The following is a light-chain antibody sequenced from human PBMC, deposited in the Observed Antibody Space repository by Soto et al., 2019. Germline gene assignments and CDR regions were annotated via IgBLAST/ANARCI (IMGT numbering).Light chain of an antibody. CDR2: AAS. J-gene: IGKJ4*01. V-gene: IGKV1-8*01. CDR3: EQYDKSIT. CDR1: QGISSY. Sequence: AIRMTQSPSSLSASTGDRVTITCRASQGISSYLAWYQQKPGKAPKLLIYAASSLQSGVPSRFSGSGSGTDFTLTISSLQPEDFAVYYCEQYDKSITFGGGTKVDIK.